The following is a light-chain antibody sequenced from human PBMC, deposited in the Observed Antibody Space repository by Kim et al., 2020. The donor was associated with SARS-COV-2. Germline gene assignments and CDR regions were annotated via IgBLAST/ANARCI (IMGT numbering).Light chain of an antibody. CDR3: TSYAGSNIRYV. V-gene: IGLV2-8*01. CDR2: EIN. J-gene: IGLJ1*01. CDR1: STDVSGYNF. Sequence: QSALTQPPSASGSPGQTVTISCTGTSTDVSGYNFVSWYQQHPGTAPKLMIYEINKRPSGVPDRFSGSKSGNTASLTVSGLQAEDEADYYCTSYAGSNIRYVFGTGTKLTVL.